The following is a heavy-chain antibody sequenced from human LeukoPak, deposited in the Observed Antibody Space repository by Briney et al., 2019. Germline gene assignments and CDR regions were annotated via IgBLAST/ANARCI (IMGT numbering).Heavy chain of an antibody. CDR3: AKDYCSSTRYYGGSSDY. CDR2: ISYDGSNK. J-gene: IGHJ4*02. V-gene: IGHV3-30*18. D-gene: IGHD2-2*01. Sequence: GGSLRLSCAASGFTFSSYGMHWVRQAPGKGLEWVAVISYDGSNKYYADSVKGRFTISRDNSKNTLYLQMNSLRAEDTAVYYCAKDYCSSTRYYGGSSDYWGQGTLVTVSS. CDR1: GFTFSSYG.